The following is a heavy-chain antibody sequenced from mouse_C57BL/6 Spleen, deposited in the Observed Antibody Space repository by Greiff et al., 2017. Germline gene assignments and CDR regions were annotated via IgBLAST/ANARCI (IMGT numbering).Heavy chain of an antibody. V-gene: IGHV3-8*01. D-gene: IGHD1-1*01. CDR1: GYSITSDY. Sequence: EVKVVESGPGLAKPSQTLSLTCSVTGYSITSDYWNWIRKFPGNKLEYMGYISYSGSTYYNPSLKSRISITRDTSKNQYYLQLNSVTTEDTATYYCARGSYGSSGYFDVWGTGTTVTVSS. CDR3: ARGSYGSSGYFDV. CDR2: ISYSGST. J-gene: IGHJ1*03.